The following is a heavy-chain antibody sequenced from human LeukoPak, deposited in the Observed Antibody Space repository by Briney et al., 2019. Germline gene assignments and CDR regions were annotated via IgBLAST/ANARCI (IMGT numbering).Heavy chain of an antibody. Sequence: SETLSLTCDVSGGPFSSYYWSWIRQPPGKALEWIGEIDQSGSTNYNPSLESRVTISVDTSKNEFSLKLNSMSAADTAVYYCARGRRWSIQSWGQGMLVTVSS. CDR1: GGPFSSYY. V-gene: IGHV4-34*01. CDR3: ARGRRWSIQS. J-gene: IGHJ1*01. CDR2: IDQSGST. D-gene: IGHD4-23*01.